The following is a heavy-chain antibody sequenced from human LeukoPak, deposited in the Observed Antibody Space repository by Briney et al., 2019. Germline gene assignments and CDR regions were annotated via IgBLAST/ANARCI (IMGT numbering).Heavy chain of an antibody. CDR1: GFTFSSYW. D-gene: IGHD3-10*01. CDR3: TRDGSGSYRYFDY. V-gene: IGHV3-7*01. CDR2: IKQDGSEK. J-gene: IGHJ4*02. Sequence: GGSLRLSCAASGFTFSSYWMSWVRQAPGKGLEWVANIKQDGSEKYYVDSVKGRFTISRDNAKNSLYLQMSSLRAEDTAVYYCTRDGSGSYRYFDYWGQGTLVTVSS.